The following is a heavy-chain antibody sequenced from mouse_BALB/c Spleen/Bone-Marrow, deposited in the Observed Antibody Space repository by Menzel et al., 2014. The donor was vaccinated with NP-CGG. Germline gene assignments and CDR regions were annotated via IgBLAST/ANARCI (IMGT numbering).Heavy chain of an antibody. D-gene: IGHD2-4*01. J-gene: IGHJ3*01. V-gene: IGHV1S56*01. CDR3: ARDYDYDAWFSY. CDR1: GYTFTSYY. Sequence: QVQLQQPGPELVKPGASVRISCKASGYTFTSYYIHWVKQRPGQGLEWIGWIYPGNVNTKYNEKFKGKATLTADKSSSTAYMQLSSLTSEHSAVYFCARDYDYDAWFSYWGQGTLVTVSA. CDR2: IYPGNVNT.